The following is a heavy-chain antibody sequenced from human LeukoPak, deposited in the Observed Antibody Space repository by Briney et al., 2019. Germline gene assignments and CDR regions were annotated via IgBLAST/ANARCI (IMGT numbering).Heavy chain of an antibody. CDR1: GFTFSSYA. D-gene: IGHD4-11*01. Sequence: GGSLRLSCAASGFTFSSYAMSWVRQAPGKGLEWVSTINGGGVNTHYADSVGGRFTIARDNSKNTLFLQMNSLRDEDTDVYYCAKDLYSNYGPADYWGQGNLVTVSS. CDR3: AKDLYSNYGPADY. CDR2: INGGGVNT. V-gene: IGHV3-23*01. J-gene: IGHJ4*02.